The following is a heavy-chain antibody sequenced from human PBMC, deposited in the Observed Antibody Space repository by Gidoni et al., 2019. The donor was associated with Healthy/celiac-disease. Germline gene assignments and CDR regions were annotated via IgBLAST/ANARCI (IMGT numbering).Heavy chain of an antibody. J-gene: IGHJ4*02. CDR3: ARGGYYYGSGSYYPFYY. CDR1: GGSISSGGYY. D-gene: IGHD3-10*01. CDR2: IYYSGST. V-gene: IGHV4-31*03. Sequence: QVQLQESGPGVVKPSQTLSLTCTVSGGSISSGGYYWSWLRQHPGKGLEWSGYIYYSGSTYYNPSLKGRVTISVDTSKNQFSLKLSSVTAADTAVYYCARGGYYYGSGSYYPFYYWGQGSLVTVSS.